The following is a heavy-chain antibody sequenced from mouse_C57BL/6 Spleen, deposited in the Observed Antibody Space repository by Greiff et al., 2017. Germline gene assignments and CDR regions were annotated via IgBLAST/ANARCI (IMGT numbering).Heavy chain of an antibody. CDR2: ISSGSSTI. V-gene: IGHV5-17*01. Sequence: EVQRVESGGGLVKPGGSLKLSCAASGFTFSDYGMHWVRQAPEKGLEWVAYISSGSSTIYYADTVKGRFTISRDNAKNTLVLQMTSLRSEDTAMYYCASGYAYAMDYWGQGTSVTVSS. CDR1: GFTFSDYG. CDR3: ASGYAYAMDY. D-gene: IGHD2-14*01. J-gene: IGHJ4*01.